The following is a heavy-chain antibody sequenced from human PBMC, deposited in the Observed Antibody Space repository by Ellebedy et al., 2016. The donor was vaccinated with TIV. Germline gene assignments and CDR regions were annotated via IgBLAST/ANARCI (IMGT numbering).Heavy chain of an antibody. CDR1: GYNFINYW. CDR2: ISPGGSDT. J-gene: IGHJ5*02. CDR3: AMNREYCTNGVCYTGWFDP. D-gene: IGHD2-8*01. V-gene: IGHV5-51*01. Sequence: GESLKISCNGFGYNFINYWIGWVRQMPGKGLEWMGIISPGGSDTRYSPSFQGQVTISADKSISTAYLQWSSLKASDTAMYYCAMNREYCTNGVCYTGWFDPWGQGTLVTVSS.